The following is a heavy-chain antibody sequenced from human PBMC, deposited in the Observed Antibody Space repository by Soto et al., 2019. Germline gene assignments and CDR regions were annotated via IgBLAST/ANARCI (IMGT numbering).Heavy chain of an antibody. V-gene: IGHV3-30*04. CDR1: AFTFRSYT. D-gene: IGHD4-4*01. CDR2: ISYDGSKT. J-gene: IGHJ4*02. Sequence: SLRLSCAASAFTFRSYTMHWVRQAPGKGLEWVATISYDGSKTNYADSVRGRFTISRDNSKSTLFLQMDSLRPEDTAVYSCARDRDSSYFPPPYYFDSWGQGTLVTAPQ. CDR3: ARDRDSSYFPPPYYFDS.